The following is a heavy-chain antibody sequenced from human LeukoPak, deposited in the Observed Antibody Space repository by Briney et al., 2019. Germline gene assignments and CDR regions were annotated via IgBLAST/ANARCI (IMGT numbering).Heavy chain of an antibody. J-gene: IGHJ4*02. CDR2: IYHSGST. Sequence: SETLSLTCAVSGYSISSGYYWGWIRQPPGKGLGWIGSIYHSGSTYYNPSLKSRVNISVDTSKNQFSLKLSSVTAADTAVYYCARRRVGFTVDYWSQGTLVTVSS. V-gene: IGHV4-38-2*01. CDR1: GYSISSGYY. CDR3: ARRRVGFTVDY. D-gene: IGHD1-26*01.